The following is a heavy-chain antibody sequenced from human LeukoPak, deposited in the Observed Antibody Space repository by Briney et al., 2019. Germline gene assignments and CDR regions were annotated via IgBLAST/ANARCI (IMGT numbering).Heavy chain of an antibody. V-gene: IGHV4-39*01. CDR1: GGSISRSSYH. Sequence: PSETLSLTCTVSGGSISRSSYHWGWIRQPPGRGLEWIGSIYYSGSTYYNPSLKSRVTISVDTSRNQFSLKLSSVSAADTAVYYCARLGGAKWNYVLDWGQGTLVTVSS. CDR3: ARLGGAKWNYVLD. J-gene: IGHJ4*02. CDR2: IYYSGST. D-gene: IGHD1-7*01.